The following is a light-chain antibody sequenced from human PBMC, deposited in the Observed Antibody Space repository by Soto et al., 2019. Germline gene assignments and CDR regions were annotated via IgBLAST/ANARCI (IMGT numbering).Light chain of an antibody. CDR2: DVS. V-gene: IGLV2-14*01. Sequence: QSALTQPASVSGSPGQSITISCTGTSSDVGTYNYVSWYQHRPGKAPKLMIYDVSYRPSGVCNRVSGSKSANPASLTISGLQAEDGADYYCSSYTTRNAQVFGGGTKLTVL. CDR3: SSYTTRNAQV. J-gene: IGLJ3*02. CDR1: SSDVGTYNY.